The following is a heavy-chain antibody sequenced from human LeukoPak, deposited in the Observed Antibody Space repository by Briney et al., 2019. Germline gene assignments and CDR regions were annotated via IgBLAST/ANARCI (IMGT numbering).Heavy chain of an antibody. CDR2: INWNGGST. CDR3: ARLNSSSWYWWFDP. Sequence: GGSLILSCAASGFTFNLYSMNWVRQAPGKGLEWVSGINWNGGSTGYADSVKGRFTISRDNAKNSLYLQMNSLRAEDTALYYCARLNSSSWYWWFDPWGQGTLVTVSS. J-gene: IGHJ5*02. V-gene: IGHV3-20*04. CDR1: GFTFNLYS. D-gene: IGHD6-13*01.